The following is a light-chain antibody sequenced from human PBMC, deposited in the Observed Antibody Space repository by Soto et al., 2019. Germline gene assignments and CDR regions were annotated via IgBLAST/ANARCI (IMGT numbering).Light chain of an antibody. CDR2: AAS. J-gene: IGKJ3*01. V-gene: IGKV1-9*01. CDR3: QQLNSYPT. Sequence: DIQLTQSPSFMSASVGDRVTITCRASQGISSYLAWYQQKPGKAPKLLIYAASTLQSGVPSRFSGSGSGTEFTLTISSLQPEDFATYYCQQLNSYPTFGPGTKVDCK. CDR1: QGISSY.